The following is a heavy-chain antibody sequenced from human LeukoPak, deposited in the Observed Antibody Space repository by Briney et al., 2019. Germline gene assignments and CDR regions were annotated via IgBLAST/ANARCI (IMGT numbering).Heavy chain of an antibody. V-gene: IGHV4-34*01. J-gene: IGHJ4*02. CDR1: GGSFSGYY. CDR2: INHSGST. CDR3: ARVGWSPDY. Sequence: SETLSLTCAVYGGSFSGYYWSWIRQPPGKGLEWIGEINHSGSTNYNPSLKSRVTISVDTSKNQFSLKLSSVTAADTAVYYCARVGWSPDYWGQGTLVTVSS.